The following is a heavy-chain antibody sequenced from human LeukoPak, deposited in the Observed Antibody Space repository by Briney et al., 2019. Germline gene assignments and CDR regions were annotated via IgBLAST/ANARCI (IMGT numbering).Heavy chain of an antibody. D-gene: IGHD5-18*01. CDR3: ARGGGGYSYGYAGYYYYMDV. CDR1: GGSISSYY. CDR2: IYYSGST. J-gene: IGHJ6*03. V-gene: IGHV4-59*01. Sequence: SETLSLTCTVSGGSISSYYWSWIRQPPGKGLEWSGYIYYSGSTNYNPSLKSRVTISVDTSKNQFSLKLSSVTAADTAVYYCARGGGGYSYGYAGYYYYMDVWGKGTTVTISS.